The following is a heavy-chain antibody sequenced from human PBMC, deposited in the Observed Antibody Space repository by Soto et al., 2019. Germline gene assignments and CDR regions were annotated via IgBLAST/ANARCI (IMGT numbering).Heavy chain of an antibody. CDR1: GDSVSSNSAA. Sequence: SQTLSLTCAISGDSVSSNSAAWNWIRQSPSRGLEWLGRTYYRSKWYIDYAASVKGRISINPDTSASTAYMELSSLRSEDTAVYYCARGLPLAADYWGQGTLVTVSS. J-gene: IGHJ4*02. V-gene: IGHV6-1*01. CDR2: TYYRSKWYI. CDR3: ARGLPLAADY.